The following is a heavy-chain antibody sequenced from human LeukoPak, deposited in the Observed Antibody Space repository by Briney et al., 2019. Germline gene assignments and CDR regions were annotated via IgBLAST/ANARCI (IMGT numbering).Heavy chain of an antibody. D-gene: IGHD1-26*01. Sequence: GGSLRLSCAASGFTFSDYYMSWIRQAPGKGLEWVSYISSSGNTIYYADSVKGRFSISRDNAKNSLYLQMNSLRAEDTAVYYCARVPYSGSYYYYYYMDVWGKGTTVTVSS. CDR1: GFTFSDYY. V-gene: IGHV3-11*01. CDR3: ARVPYSGSYYYYYYMDV. CDR2: ISSSGNTI. J-gene: IGHJ6*03.